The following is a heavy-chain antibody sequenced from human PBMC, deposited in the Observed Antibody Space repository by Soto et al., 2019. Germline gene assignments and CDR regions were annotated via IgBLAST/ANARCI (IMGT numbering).Heavy chain of an antibody. CDR2: TKNKPNNYTT. J-gene: IGHJ6*02. V-gene: IGHV3-72*01. CDR1: GFTFTDHY. Sequence: PGGSLRLSCLASGFTFTDHYMDWVRQAPGTGLEWIARTKNKPNNYTTTYAASVKGRFTISRDGSESSLYLQMNNLKTEDTAVYYCAREIRRDYYYYYPLDVWGQGTTVTVSS. CDR3: AREIRRDYYYYYPLDV.